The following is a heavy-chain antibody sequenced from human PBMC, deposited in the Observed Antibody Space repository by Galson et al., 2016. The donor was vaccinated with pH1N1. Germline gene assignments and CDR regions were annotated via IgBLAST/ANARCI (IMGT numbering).Heavy chain of an antibody. CDR1: GYTFTTQY. J-gene: IGHJ4*02. D-gene: IGHD3-22*01. V-gene: IGHV1-46*01. CDR2: IDPSGGST. CDR3: ARGGYWVY. Sequence: VKVSCKASGYTFTTQYVNWVRQAPGQGLEWLGVIDPSGGSTTYAQKFQGRVTVTVDTSTSTVYMELSSLRYDDTATYYCARGGYWVYWGQGTLVTVSS.